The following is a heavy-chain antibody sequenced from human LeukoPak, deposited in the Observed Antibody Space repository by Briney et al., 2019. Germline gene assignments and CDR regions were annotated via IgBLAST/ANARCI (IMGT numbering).Heavy chain of an antibody. Sequence: PGRSLRLSCAASGFTFDDYAMHWVRQAPGKGLEWVSGISWNSGSIVYADSVKGRFTISRDNAKNSLYLQMNSLRAEDTALYYCAKDPRPDYYGSGSYYPYYFDYWGQGTLVTVSS. CDR1: GFTFDDYA. CDR3: AKDPRPDYYGSGSYYPYYFDY. J-gene: IGHJ4*02. CDR2: ISWNSGSI. V-gene: IGHV3-9*01. D-gene: IGHD3-10*01.